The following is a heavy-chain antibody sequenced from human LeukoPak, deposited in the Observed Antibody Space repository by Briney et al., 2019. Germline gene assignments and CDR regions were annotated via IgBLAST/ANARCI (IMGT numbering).Heavy chain of an antibody. D-gene: IGHD1-26*01. J-gene: IGHJ6*02. CDR3: ARQCGRGSQRYGIDV. CDR1: GGSLSSGGDS. V-gene: IGHV4-30-2*01. Sequence: PSETLSLTCAVSGGSLSSGGDSWSWIRQPPGTGLEWLGYVYHGGSTYYNPALKRRVTISVDRSRNQFSLKLSSVTVADAAVYYCARQCGRGSQRYGIDVWGQGTTVTVSS. CDR2: VYHGGST.